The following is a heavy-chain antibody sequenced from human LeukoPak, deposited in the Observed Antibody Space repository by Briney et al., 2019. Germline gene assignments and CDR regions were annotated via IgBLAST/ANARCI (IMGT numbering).Heavy chain of an antibody. Sequence: ASVKVSCKASGYTFTSYYMHWVRQAPGQGLEWMGIINPSGGSTSYAQKFQGRVTMTEDTSTDTAYMELSSLRSEDTAVYYCATDLWELGASFDYWGQGTLVTVSS. J-gene: IGHJ4*02. CDR3: ATDLWELGASFDY. D-gene: IGHD1-26*01. CDR1: GYTFTSYY. CDR2: INPSGGST. V-gene: IGHV1-46*01.